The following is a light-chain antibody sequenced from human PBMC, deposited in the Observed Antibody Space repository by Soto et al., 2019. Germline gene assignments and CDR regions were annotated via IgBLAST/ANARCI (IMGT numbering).Light chain of an antibody. CDR2: DAS. CDR1: QSVTSGY. V-gene: IGKV3-20*01. CDR3: HQYGNPPNS. J-gene: IGKJ2*03. Sequence: ETVLTQSPGTLSLSPGERATLSCWASQSVTSGYLGWYQQKPGQAPRLLIYDASRRATGIPDRFSGSGSGTDFTLTISRVEPEDLAVYYCHQYGNPPNSFGQGTKLEIK.